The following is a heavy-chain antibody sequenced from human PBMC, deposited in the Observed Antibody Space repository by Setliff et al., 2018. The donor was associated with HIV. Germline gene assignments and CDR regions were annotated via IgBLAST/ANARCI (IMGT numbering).Heavy chain of an antibody. CDR3: AKDHLSGTYYDILTGRRDLHYFDY. CDR1: GDSSSNDY. Sequence: PSETLSLTCTVSGDSSSNDYWTWVRQPPGKGLEWIGNIHTSGTTKYNPSLNSRVTISVDMSKNTLYLQMNSLRAEDTAVYYCAKDHLSGTYYDILTGRRDLHYFDYWGQGTLVTVSS. CDR2: IHTSGTT. V-gene: IGHV4-59*01. J-gene: IGHJ4*02. D-gene: IGHD3-9*01.